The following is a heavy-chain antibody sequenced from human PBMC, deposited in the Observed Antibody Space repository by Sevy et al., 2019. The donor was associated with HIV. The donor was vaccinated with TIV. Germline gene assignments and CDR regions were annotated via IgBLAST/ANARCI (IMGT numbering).Heavy chain of an antibody. J-gene: IGHJ4*02. CDR1: GFTFSNAW. CDR3: TTASWSQEDYYNY. D-gene: IGHD6-13*01. Sequence: GGSLRLSCAASGFTFSNAWMSWVRRAPGKGLEWVGRIKGKIYDGTIDYAAPVEGRFSISRDDSKNTLYLQMNSLKTEDTAVYYCTTASWSQEDYYNYWGQGTLVTVSS. V-gene: IGHV3-15*01. CDR2: IKGKIYDGTI.